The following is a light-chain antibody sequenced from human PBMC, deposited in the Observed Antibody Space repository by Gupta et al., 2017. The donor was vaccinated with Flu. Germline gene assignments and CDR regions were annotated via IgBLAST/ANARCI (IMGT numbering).Light chain of an antibody. V-gene: IGKV3-20*01. CDR2: GAS. CDR1: QSVSSDY. Sequence: EVVLTQSPGTLSLSPGERATLSCRASQSVSSDYLAWYQQKPDQAPRLLIYGASSRATGIPDRFSGSGSGTDFTLTISRLEPEDFAVYYCQQYGSPLTFGGGTKVEIK. CDR3: QQYGSPLT. J-gene: IGKJ4*01.